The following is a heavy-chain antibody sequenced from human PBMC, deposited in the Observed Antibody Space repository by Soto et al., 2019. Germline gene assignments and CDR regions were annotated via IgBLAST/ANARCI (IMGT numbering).Heavy chain of an antibody. Sequence: GGSLRLSCAASGFTFSNAWMNWVRQAPGKGLEWVGRIKSKTDGGTTDYAAPVKGRFTISRDDSKNTLYLQMNSLKTEDTAVYYCTTDQSWDNWNPLYNYYYYGMDVWGQGTTVTVSS. J-gene: IGHJ6*02. D-gene: IGHD1-20*01. CDR1: GFTFSNAW. CDR2: IKSKTDGGTT. CDR3: TTDQSWDNWNPLYNYYYYGMDV. V-gene: IGHV3-15*07.